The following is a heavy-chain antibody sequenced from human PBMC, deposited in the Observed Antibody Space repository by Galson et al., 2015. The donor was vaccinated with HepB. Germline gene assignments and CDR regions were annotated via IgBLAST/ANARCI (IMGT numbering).Heavy chain of an antibody. CDR3: ANSLFGYYFDY. V-gene: IGHV3-23*01. D-gene: IGHD3-10*01. CDR2: ISGSGGST. Sequence: SLRLSCAASGFTFSSYAMSWVRQAPGKGLEWVSAISGSGGSTYYADSVKGRFTISRDNFKNTLYLQMNSLRAEDTAVYYCANSLFGYYFDYWGQGTLVTVSS. J-gene: IGHJ4*02. CDR1: GFTFSSYA.